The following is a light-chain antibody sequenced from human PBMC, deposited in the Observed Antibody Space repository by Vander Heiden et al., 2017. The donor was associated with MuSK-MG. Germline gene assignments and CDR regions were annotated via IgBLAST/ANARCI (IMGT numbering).Light chain of an antibody. J-gene: IGKJ4*01. CDR2: LAS. CDR3: QQDFRTHT. CDR1: QSVLYSPHNNNY. V-gene: IGKV4-1*01. Sequence: DIVMTQSPDSLAVSLGERATINCKSSQSVLYSPHNNNYLAWYQQKPGQPPKMLIYLASIRESGVPDRFRGSGSGTNFTLTINSLQAEDAAVYYCQQDFRTHTFGGGTMVEIK.